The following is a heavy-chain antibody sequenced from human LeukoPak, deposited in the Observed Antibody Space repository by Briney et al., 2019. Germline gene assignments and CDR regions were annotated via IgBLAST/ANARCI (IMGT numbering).Heavy chain of an antibody. Sequence: GGSLRLSCAASGFTFSSYWMSWVRQAPGKGLEWVANIKQDGSEKYYVDSVKGRFTISRDNAKNALYLQMNSLRAEDTAVYYCAKDDAAVSATPTYLDYWGQGTLVTVSS. J-gene: IGHJ4*02. V-gene: IGHV3-7*01. CDR2: IKQDGSEK. CDR1: GFTFSSYW. D-gene: IGHD2-15*01. CDR3: AKDDAAVSATPTYLDY.